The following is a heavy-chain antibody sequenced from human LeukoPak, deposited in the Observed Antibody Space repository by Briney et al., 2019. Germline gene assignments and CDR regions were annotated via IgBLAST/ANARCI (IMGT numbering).Heavy chain of an antibody. CDR1: GGSISSSNW. D-gene: IGHD1-26*01. CDR3: ARGLVGATYYYYYGMDV. Sequence: SETLSLTCAVSGGSISSSNWWSWVRQPPGKGLEWIGEIYHSGSTNYNPSLKSRVTISVDKSKNQFSLKLSSVTAADTAVYYCARGLVGATYYYYYGMDVWGQGTTVTVSS. J-gene: IGHJ6*02. V-gene: IGHV4-4*02. CDR2: IYHSGST.